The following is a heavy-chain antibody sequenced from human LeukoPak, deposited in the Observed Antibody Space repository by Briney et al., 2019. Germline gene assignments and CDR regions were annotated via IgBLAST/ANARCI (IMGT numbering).Heavy chain of an antibody. J-gene: IGHJ4*02. V-gene: IGHV3-23*01. CDR2: ISGSGST. CDR1: GYIFNNYA. CDR3: VKGGQDCSPTTCYYD. D-gene: IGHD2-2*01. Sequence: GGSLRLSCAASGYIFNNYAVSWVRQAPGKGLEWVSAISGSGSTYYADSVKGRFTISRDNSKNTGYLQMNSLRAEDTAVYYCVKGGQDCSPTTCYYDWGQGTLVTVSS.